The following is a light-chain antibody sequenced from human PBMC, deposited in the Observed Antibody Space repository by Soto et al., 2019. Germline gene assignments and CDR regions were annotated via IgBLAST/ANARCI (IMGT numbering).Light chain of an antibody. CDR3: CSYAGSSTYV. Sequence: QSVLTQPASVSGSPGQSITISCTGTSSAVGSYNLVSWYQQHPGEAPKLMIYEGSKRPSGVSIRFSDSKSGNTASLTFSGLQAEDEADYYCCSYAGSSTYVFGTGTKLTVL. CDR1: SSAVGSYNL. CDR2: EGS. J-gene: IGLJ1*01. V-gene: IGLV2-23*01.